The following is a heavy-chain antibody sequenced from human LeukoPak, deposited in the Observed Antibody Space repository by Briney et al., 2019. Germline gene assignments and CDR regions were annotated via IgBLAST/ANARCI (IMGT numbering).Heavy chain of an antibody. V-gene: IGHV6-1*01. D-gene: IGHD1-20*01. CDR2: TYYRSKWYN. Sequence: SQTLSLTCAISGDSVSSNSAAWNWIRQSPSRGLEWLGRTYYRSKWYNDYAVSVKSRITINPGTSKNQFSLQLNSVTPEDTAVYYCAREVLTGTSWEGYYYYGMDVWGQGTTVTVSS. J-gene: IGHJ6*02. CDR3: AREVLTGTSWEGYYYYGMDV. CDR1: GDSVSSNSAA.